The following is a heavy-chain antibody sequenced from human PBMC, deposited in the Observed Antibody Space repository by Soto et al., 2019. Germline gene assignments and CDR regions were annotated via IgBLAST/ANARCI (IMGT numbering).Heavy chain of an antibody. CDR3: ARDRNYGSDY. Sequence: QVQLVESGGGVVQPGRSLRLSCAASGFTFSSYGMHWVRQAPGNGLEWVAVIWYDGSNKYYADSVKGRFTISRDNSKNTLYLQMNSLRVEDTAVYYCARDRNYGSDYWGQGTLVTVSS. V-gene: IGHV3-33*01. CDR1: GFTFSSYG. D-gene: IGHD1-7*01. CDR2: IWYDGSNK. J-gene: IGHJ4*02.